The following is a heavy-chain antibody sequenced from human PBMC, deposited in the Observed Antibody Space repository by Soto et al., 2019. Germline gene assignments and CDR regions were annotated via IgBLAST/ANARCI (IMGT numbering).Heavy chain of an antibody. J-gene: IGHJ3*02. V-gene: IGHV1-69*13. Sequence: AAVKVSCKAAGGTFSSYAISWVRQAPGQGLEWMGGIIPIFGTANYAQKFQGRVTITADESTSTAYMELSSLRSEDTAVYYCATGHSSRYSEGDAFDIWGQGTMVTVSS. CDR2: IIPIFGTA. CDR3: ATGHSSRYSEGDAFDI. D-gene: IGHD3-22*01. CDR1: GGTFSSYA.